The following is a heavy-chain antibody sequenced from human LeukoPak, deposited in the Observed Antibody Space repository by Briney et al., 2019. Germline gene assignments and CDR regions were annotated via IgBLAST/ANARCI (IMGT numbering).Heavy chain of an antibody. V-gene: IGHV4-39*01. J-gene: IGHJ5*02. CDR1: GGSISSSSYY. CDR3: ARLGYCSSTSCYPGWFDP. CDR2: IYYSGST. D-gene: IGHD2-2*01. Sequence: SETLSLTCTVSGGSISSSSYYWGWIRQPPGKGLEWIGSIYYSGSTYYNPSLKSRVTISVDTSKNQFSLKLSSVTAADTAVYYCARLGYCSSTSCYPGWFDPWGQGTLVTVPS.